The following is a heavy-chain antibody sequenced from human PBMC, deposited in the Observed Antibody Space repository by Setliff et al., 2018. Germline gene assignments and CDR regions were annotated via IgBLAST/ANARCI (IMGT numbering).Heavy chain of an antibody. D-gene: IGHD3-9*01. CDR1: GFTFSSSA. J-gene: IGHJ6*02. CDR3: AKHGAYDDFLTGYNFYYDMDV. V-gene: IGHV3-23*01. Sequence: LRLSCAASGFTFSSSAMAWVRQAPGKGLEWVSAISSTITSTYYADSVKGRFTISRDNSKNTLYLQMNSLIAEDTAVYYCAKHGAYDDFLTGYNFYYDMDVWGQGTTVTVSS. CDR2: ISSTITST.